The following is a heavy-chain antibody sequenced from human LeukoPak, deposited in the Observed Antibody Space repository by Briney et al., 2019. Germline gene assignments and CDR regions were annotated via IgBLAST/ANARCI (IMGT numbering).Heavy chain of an antibody. Sequence: GGSLRLSCAASGFTFSRYSMNWVRPAPGKGLEWVSSISSSSSYIYYADSVKGRFTISRDNAKNSLYLQMNSLRAEDTAVYYCARDPGDDEHWYLDLWGRGTLVTVSS. CDR1: GFTFSRYS. CDR2: ISSSSSYI. CDR3: ARDPGDDEHWYLDL. J-gene: IGHJ2*01. D-gene: IGHD2-21*02. V-gene: IGHV3-21*01.